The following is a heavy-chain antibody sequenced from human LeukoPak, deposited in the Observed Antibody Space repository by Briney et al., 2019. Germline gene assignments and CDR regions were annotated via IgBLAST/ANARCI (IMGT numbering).Heavy chain of an antibody. CDR2: IHPSGST. Sequence: SETLSLTCTVSGDSISSYYWSWVRQPAGKGLEWIGRIHPSGSTNYNPSLKSRVTLSVDTSKNQFSLKLSSVTAADTAVYYCTRGPPPDFDYWGRGTLVTVSS. V-gene: IGHV4-4*07. J-gene: IGHJ4*02. CDR1: GDSISSYY. CDR3: TRGPPPDFDY.